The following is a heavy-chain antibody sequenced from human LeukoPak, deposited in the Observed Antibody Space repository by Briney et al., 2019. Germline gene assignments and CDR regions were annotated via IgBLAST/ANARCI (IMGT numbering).Heavy chain of an antibody. Sequence: PVNVSCKDSAAPFKSYAFTWVRQAPGHGLEWMGRIIPVLSVTKYAEKFQDRVTITADKSTSTAYMELSSLRSEDTAVYYCAKEEIPVEVAGLPLDSWGQGTLVTVSS. J-gene: IGHJ4*02. D-gene: IGHD6-19*01. CDR2: IIPVLSVT. CDR1: AAPFKSYA. CDR3: AKEEIPVEVAGLPLDS. V-gene: IGHV1-69*04.